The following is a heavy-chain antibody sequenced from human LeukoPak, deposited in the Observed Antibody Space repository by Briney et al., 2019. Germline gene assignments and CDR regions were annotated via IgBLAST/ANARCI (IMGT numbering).Heavy chain of an antibody. J-gene: IGHJ5*02. CDR2: INPNSGGT. V-gene: IGHV1-2*02. Sequence: GASVKVSCKASGYTFTSYVISWVRQAPGQGLEWMGWINPNSGGTNYAQKFQGRVTMTRDTSISTAYMELSRLRSDDTAVYYCARTLYCSGGSCYRGWFDPWGQGTLVTVSS. CDR3: ARTLYCSGGSCYRGWFDP. CDR1: GYTFTSYV. D-gene: IGHD2-15*01.